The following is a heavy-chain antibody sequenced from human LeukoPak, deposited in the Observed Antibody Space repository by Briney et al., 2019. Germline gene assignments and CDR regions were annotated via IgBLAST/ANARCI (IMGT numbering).Heavy chain of an antibody. CDR2: ISSSSNIV. CDR1: GFTFSTYN. J-gene: IGHJ4*02. D-gene: IGHD2-2*03. Sequence: GGSLRLSCVGSGFTFSTYNMNWVRQAPGKGLEWVSYISSSSNIVYYADSVKGRFTISRDYSKNTLFLQMSSLRPEDTAVYYCALGKNFGYHYFDFWGQGALVTVSS. V-gene: IGHV3-48*01. CDR3: ALGKNFGYHYFDF.